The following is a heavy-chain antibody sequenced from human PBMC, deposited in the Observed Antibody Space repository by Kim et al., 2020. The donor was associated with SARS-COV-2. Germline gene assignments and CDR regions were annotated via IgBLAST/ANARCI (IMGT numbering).Heavy chain of an antibody. CDR3: ARLYSGYDFSGSNWFDP. V-gene: IGHV4-39*01. D-gene: IGHD5-12*01. Sequence: SETLSLTCTVSGGSISSSSYYWGWIRQPPGKGLEWIGSIYYSGSTYYNPSLKSRVTISVDTSKNQFSLKLSSVTAADTAVYYCARLYSGYDFSGSNWFDPWGQGTLVTVSS. CDR1: GGSISSSSYY. CDR2: IYYSGST. J-gene: IGHJ5*02.